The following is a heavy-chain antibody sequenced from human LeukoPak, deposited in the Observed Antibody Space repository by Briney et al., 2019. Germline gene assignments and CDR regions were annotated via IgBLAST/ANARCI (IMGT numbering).Heavy chain of an antibody. CDR3: AKDWRAYCGGDCYSYFDY. CDR2: ISSSGSTI. CDR1: GFTFSDYY. D-gene: IGHD2-21*02. V-gene: IGHV3-11*04. Sequence: PGGSLRLSCAASGFTFSDYYMSWIRQAPGKGLEWVSHISSSGSTIYYADSVKGRFTISRDNAKNSLYLQMNSLRAEDTAVYYCAKDWRAYCGGDCYSYFDYWGQGTLVTVSS. J-gene: IGHJ4*02.